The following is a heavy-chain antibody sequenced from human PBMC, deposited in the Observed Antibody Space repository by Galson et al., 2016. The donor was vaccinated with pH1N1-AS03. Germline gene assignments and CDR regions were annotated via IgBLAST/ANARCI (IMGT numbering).Heavy chain of an antibody. CDR2: IIPMLNIP. J-gene: IGHJ3*02. CDR1: GGTFNTYA. Sequence: SVKVSCKASGGTFNTYAISWVRQAPGQGLEWMGRIIPMLNIPDYAQKFQVRVTITADKSTNTAYMELTNLRSDDTALYYCAKGYSATPSGTFVIGGQGTMVTVSS. D-gene: IGHD2-15*01. V-gene: IGHV1-69*04. CDR3: AKGYSATPSGTFVI.